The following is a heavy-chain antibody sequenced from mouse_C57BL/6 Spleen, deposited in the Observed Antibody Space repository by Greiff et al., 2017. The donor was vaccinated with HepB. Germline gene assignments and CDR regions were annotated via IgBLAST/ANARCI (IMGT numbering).Heavy chain of an antibody. V-gene: IGHV5-17*01. D-gene: IGHD2-5*01. CDR2: ISSGSSTI. Sequence: EVQLVESGGGLVKPGGSLKLSCAASGFTFSDYGMHWVRQAPEKGLEWVAYISSGSSTIYYADTVKGRFTISRDNAKNTLFLQMTSLRSEDTAMYYGARVYSNPAWFAYWGQGTLVTVSA. CDR3: ARVYSNPAWFAY. CDR1: GFTFSDYG. J-gene: IGHJ3*01.